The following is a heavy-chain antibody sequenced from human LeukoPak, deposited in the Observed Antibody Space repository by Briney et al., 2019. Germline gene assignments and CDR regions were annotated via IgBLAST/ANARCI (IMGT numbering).Heavy chain of an antibody. V-gene: IGHV3-7*01. D-gene: IGHD6-19*01. Sequence: HSGGSLRLSCAVSGFSINNYWMTWYRQAPGKGLECVAHIKGDASEKHYVDSVKGRFTISRDNAGNSLYLQMNSLRAEDTAVYYCAKDYSSGPPRSQFDYWGQGTLVTVSS. CDR1: GFSINNYW. CDR3: AKDYSSGPPRSQFDY. CDR2: IKGDASEK. J-gene: IGHJ4*02.